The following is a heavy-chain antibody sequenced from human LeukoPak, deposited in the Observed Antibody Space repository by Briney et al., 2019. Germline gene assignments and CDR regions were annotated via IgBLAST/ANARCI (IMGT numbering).Heavy chain of an antibody. CDR1: GFTFSTYS. V-gene: IGHV3-21*01. Sequence: GGSLRLSCAASGFTFSTYSMNWVRQAPGKGLEWVSSISSSSSYIYYADSVKGRFAISRDNAKNSLYLQMNSLRAEDTALYYCARLRTTGTFDYWGQGTLVTVSS. D-gene: IGHD1-1*01. CDR3: ARLRTTGTFDY. J-gene: IGHJ4*02. CDR2: ISSSSSYI.